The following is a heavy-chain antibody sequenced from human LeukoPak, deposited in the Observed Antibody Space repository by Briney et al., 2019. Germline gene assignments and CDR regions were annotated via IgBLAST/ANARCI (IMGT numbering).Heavy chain of an antibody. V-gene: IGHV3-30*03. CDR1: GFTFSSYG. CDR2: ISYDGSNK. D-gene: IGHD5-18*01. CDR3: ARGGYSYGKDY. J-gene: IGHJ4*02. Sequence: GGSLRLSCAASGFTFSSYGMHWVRQAPGKGLEWVAVISYDGSNKYYADSVKGRFTISRDNSKNTLYLQMNSLRAEDTAVYYCARGGYSYGKDYWGQGTLVTVSS.